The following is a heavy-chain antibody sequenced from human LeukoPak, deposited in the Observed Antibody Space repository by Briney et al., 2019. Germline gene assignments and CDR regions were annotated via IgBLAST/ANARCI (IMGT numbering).Heavy chain of an antibody. D-gene: IGHD6-6*01. V-gene: IGHV4-34*01. CDR1: GGSFSGYY. J-gene: IGHJ4*02. CDR3: AREISPADSSSAFDY. Sequence: SETLSLTCAVYGGSFSGYYWSWIRQPPGKGLEWIGEINHSGGTNYNPSLKSRVTISVDTSKNQFSLKLNSVTAADTAIYYCAREISPADSSSAFDYWGQGTLVTVSS. CDR2: INHSGGT.